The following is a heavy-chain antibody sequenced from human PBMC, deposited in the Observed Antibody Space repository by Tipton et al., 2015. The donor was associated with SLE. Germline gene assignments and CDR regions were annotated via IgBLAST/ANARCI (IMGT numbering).Heavy chain of an antibody. CDR3: ARSGNSLSFDQ. J-gene: IGHJ4*02. Sequence: GSLRLSCAASGFTFSAYEMNWVRQAPGTGLEWISYISSTGSTIDYADSVRGRFTISRDNAKNSLYLQMDSLRAEDTAVYYCARSGNSLSFDQWGQGTLVTVSS. V-gene: IGHV3-48*03. CDR1: GFTFSAYE. D-gene: IGHD1-26*01. CDR2: ISSTGSTI.